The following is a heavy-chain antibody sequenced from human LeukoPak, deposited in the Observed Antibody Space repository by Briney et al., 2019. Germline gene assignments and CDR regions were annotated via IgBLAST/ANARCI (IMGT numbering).Heavy chain of an antibody. V-gene: IGHV4-39*01. Sequence: PSETLSLTGTVSGGSISTTNYYWGWIRQPPGRDLEWIGSIYSSGNTYYNPSLESRVTISVDTSKNQLSLKLTSATAADTSVYYCARHSGLRSPFDPWGQGTLVTVSS. D-gene: IGHD3-3*01. CDR3: ARHSGLRSPFDP. CDR2: IYSSGNT. CDR1: GGSISTTNYY. J-gene: IGHJ5*02.